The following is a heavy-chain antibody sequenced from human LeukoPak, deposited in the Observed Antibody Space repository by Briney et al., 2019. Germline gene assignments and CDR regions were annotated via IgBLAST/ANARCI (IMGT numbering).Heavy chain of an antibody. V-gene: IGHV3-23*01. CDR2: ISGSGGGT. CDR3: AKVRRIAAAGTIDY. J-gene: IGHJ4*02. D-gene: IGHD6-13*01. CDR1: GFTFSSYA. Sequence: GGSLRLSCAASGFTFSSYAMGWVRQAPGKGLEWVSAISGSGGGTYYADSVKGRFTISRDNSKNTLYLQMNSLRAEDTAVYYCAKVRRIAAAGTIDYWGQGTLVTVSS.